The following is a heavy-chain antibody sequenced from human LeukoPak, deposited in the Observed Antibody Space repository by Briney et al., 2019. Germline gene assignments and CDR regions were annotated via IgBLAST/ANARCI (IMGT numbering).Heavy chain of an antibody. CDR1: GGSISSSSNY. J-gene: IGHJ4*02. Sequence: SETLSLTCTVSGGSISSSSNYWGWIRQPPGKGLEWIGSIYYSGSTYYNPSLKSRVTISVDTSKNQFSLKLSSVTAADTAVYYCAGSDSSGYRPHSFDYWGQGTLVTVSS. CDR3: AGSDSSGYRPHSFDY. V-gene: IGHV4-39*01. CDR2: IYYSGST. D-gene: IGHD3-22*01.